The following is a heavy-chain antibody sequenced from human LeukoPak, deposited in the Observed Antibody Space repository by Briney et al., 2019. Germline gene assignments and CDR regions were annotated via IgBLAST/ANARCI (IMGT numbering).Heavy chain of an antibody. CDR3: ARGSKLFRVVVIRPFDY. J-gene: IGHJ4*02. Sequence: ASVKVPCKASGYTFTSYDINWVRQATGHGLEWMGWMNPNSGNTGYAQKFQGRVTMTRNTSISTAYMELSSLRSEDTAVYYCARGSKLFRVVVIRPFDYWGQGTLVTVSS. CDR1: GYTFTSYD. D-gene: IGHD3-22*01. V-gene: IGHV1-8*01. CDR2: MNPNSGNT.